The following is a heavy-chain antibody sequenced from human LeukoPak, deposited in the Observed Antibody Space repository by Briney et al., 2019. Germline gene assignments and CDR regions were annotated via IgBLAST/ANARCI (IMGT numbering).Heavy chain of an antibody. CDR1: GFTFSSYA. J-gene: IGHJ4*02. CDR2: ISGSGGST. CDR3: AKDPGVVPAAIY. V-gene: IGHV3-23*01. D-gene: IGHD2-2*01. Sequence: GGSLRLSCAASGFTFSSYAMSWVRQAPGKGLEWVSAISGSGGSTYYADSVKGRFTISRDNSKNTLYLQMSSLRAEDTAVYYCAKDPGVVPAAIYWGQGTLVTVSS.